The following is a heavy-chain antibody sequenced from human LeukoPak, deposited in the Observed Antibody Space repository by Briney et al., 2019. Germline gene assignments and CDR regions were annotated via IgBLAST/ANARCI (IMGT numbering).Heavy chain of an antibody. CDR1: GGSFSGYY. CDR3: ASRTHYDFWSGYYYYTDV. V-gene: IGHV4-34*01. J-gene: IGHJ6*03. Sequence: SETLSLTCAVYGGSFSGYYWSWIRQPPGKGLEWIGEINHSGSTNYNPSLKSRVTISVDTSKNQFSLKLSSVTAADTAVYYCASRTHYDFWSGYYYYTDVWGKGTTVTVSS. D-gene: IGHD3-3*01. CDR2: INHSGST.